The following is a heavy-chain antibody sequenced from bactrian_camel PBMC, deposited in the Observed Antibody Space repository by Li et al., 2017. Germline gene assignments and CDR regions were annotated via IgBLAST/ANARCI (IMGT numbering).Heavy chain of an antibody. CDR1: GYFYVSPC. Sequence: HVQLVESGGGLVQPGGSLRLSCEASGYFYVSPCMARFRQPPGKEREGVVSIGSDDSTNYAASAKGRFTISTDSARKTLTLRMTALKPEDSAIYFCATRREWTSCRDYGQIRHTRYQSFGQGTQVTVS. CDR2: IGSDDST. V-gene: IGHV3S53*01. D-gene: IGHD4*01. J-gene: IGHJ4*01.